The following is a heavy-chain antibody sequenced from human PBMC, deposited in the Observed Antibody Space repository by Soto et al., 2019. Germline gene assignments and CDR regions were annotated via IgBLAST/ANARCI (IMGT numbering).Heavy chain of an antibody. D-gene: IGHD5-18*01. V-gene: IGHV3-33*01. J-gene: IGHJ5*02. CDR3: ARDRVSDTAENWFDP. CDR1: GFTFSSYG. Sequence: QVQLVESGGGVVQPGRSPRLSCAASGFTFSSYGMHWVRQAPGKGLEWVAVIWYDGSNKYYADSVKGRFTISRDNSKNTLYLQMNSLRAEDTAVYYCARDRVSDTAENWFDPWGQGTLVTVSS. CDR2: IWYDGSNK.